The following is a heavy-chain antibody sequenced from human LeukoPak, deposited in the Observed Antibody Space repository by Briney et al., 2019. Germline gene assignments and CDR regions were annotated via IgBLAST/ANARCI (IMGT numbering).Heavy chain of an antibody. V-gene: IGHV4-59*01. Sequence: SETLSLTCTVSGGSISSYYWSWIRQPPGKGLEWIGYIYYSGSTNYNPSLKSRVTISVDTSKNPFSLKLSSVTAADTAVYYCARAIYGSGRYAAFDIWGQGTMVTVSS. J-gene: IGHJ3*02. D-gene: IGHD3-10*01. CDR2: IYYSGST. CDR1: GGSISSYY. CDR3: ARAIYGSGRYAAFDI.